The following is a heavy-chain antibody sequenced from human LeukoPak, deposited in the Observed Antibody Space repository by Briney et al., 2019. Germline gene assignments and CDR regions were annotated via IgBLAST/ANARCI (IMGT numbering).Heavy chain of an antibody. J-gene: IGHJ6*02. Sequence: SETLSLTCTVSGGSISSYYWSWIRQPAGKGLEWIGRIYTSGSTNYNPSLKSRVTMSVDTSKNQFSLKLSSVTAADTAVYYCARDGGVLGAWYYYYGMDVWGQGTTVTVSS. CDR2: IYTSGST. D-gene: IGHD3-3*02. CDR3: ARDGGVLGAWYYYYGMDV. V-gene: IGHV4-4*07. CDR1: GGSISSYY.